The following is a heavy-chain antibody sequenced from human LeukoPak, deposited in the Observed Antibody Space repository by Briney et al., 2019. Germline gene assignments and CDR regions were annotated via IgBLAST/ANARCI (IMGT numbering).Heavy chain of an antibody. CDR2: ISSSGSTI. J-gene: IGHJ3*02. D-gene: IGHD6-13*01. Sequence: GGSLRLSCAASGFTFSDYYISWIRQAPGKGLEWVSYISSSGSTIYYADSVKGRFTISRDNAKNSLYLQMNSLRAEDTAVYYCARDSRRAAAGTRAFDIWGQGTMVTVSS. CDR1: GFTFSDYY. V-gene: IGHV3-11*01. CDR3: ARDSRRAAAGTRAFDI.